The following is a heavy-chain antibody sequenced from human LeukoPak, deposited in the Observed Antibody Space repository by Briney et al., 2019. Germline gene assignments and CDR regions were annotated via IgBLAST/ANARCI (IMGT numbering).Heavy chain of an antibody. V-gene: IGHV1-18*01. CDR2: ISAYNGNT. J-gene: IGHJ4*02. CDR3: ARDLGCYYDSSGYFAY. CDR1: GYTFTSYG. D-gene: IGHD3-22*01. Sequence: ASVKVSCKASGYTFTSYGISWVRQAPGQGLEWMGWISAYNGNTNYAQKLQGRVTMTTDTSTSTAYMELRSLRSDDTAVYYCARDLGCYYDSSGYFAYWGQGTLVTVSS.